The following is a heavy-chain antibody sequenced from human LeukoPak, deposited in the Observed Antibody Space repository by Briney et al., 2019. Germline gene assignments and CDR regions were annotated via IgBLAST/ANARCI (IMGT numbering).Heavy chain of an antibody. CDR1: GFTFSSYW. Sequence: GGSLRLSCAASGFTFSSYWMSWVRQAPGKGLEWVANIKQDGSEKYYVDSVKGRFTISRDNAKNSLYLQMNSLRSEDTAVYYCARDSLAATMDYWGQGTLVTVSS. CDR3: ARDSLAATMDY. D-gene: IGHD5-24*01. V-gene: IGHV3-7*03. J-gene: IGHJ4*02. CDR2: IKQDGSEK.